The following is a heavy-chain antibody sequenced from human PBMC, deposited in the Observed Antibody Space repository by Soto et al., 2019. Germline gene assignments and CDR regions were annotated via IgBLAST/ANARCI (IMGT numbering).Heavy chain of an antibody. J-gene: IGHJ4*02. Sequence: SETLSLSCTVSDGSISSSSYYCGWIRQPTGKGLEWIGSIYYSGSTYYNPSLKSRVTISVDTSKNQFSLKLSSVTAADTAVYYCARLVHCDSRVYYYPVYSDFSGQTTLV. CDR1: DGSISSSSYY. CDR2: IYYSGST. V-gene: IGHV4-39*01. D-gene: IGHD3-22*01. CDR3: ARLVHCDSRVYYYPVYSDF.